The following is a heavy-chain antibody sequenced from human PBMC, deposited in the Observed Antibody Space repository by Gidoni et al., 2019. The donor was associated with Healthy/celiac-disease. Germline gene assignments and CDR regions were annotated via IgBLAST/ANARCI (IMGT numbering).Heavy chain of an antibody. CDR3: ANIRPHFDY. D-gene: IGHD1-1*01. J-gene: IGHJ4*02. CDR1: GFTFSSDA. Sequence: EVQLLESGGGLVQPGGSLRLSCPASGFTFSSDAMGWVRQAPGKGLEWVSAISGSGGSTYYADSVKGRFTISRDNTKNTLYLQMNSLRAEDTAVYYCANIRPHFDYWGQGTLVTVSS. CDR2: ISGSGGST. V-gene: IGHV3-23*01.